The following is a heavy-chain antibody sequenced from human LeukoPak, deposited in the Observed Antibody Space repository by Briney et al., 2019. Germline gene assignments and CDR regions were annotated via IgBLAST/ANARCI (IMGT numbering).Heavy chain of an antibody. Sequence: GGSLRLSCAASGVTFSGYSMNWVRRAPGMGLEWVSSISTSSSYIYYADSVKGRFTISRDNAKNLLYLQMNSLRAEDTAVYYCAREYSGYGDFDYWGQGTLVTVSS. CDR3: AREYSGYGDFDY. D-gene: IGHD5-12*01. J-gene: IGHJ4*02. CDR2: ISTSSSYI. V-gene: IGHV3-21*01. CDR1: GVTFSGYS.